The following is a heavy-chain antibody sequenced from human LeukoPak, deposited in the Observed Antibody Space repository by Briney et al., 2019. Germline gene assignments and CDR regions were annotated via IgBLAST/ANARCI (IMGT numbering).Heavy chain of an antibody. CDR3: ARGDYGDYVLHY. D-gene: IGHD4-17*01. V-gene: IGHV4-30-2*01. J-gene: IGHJ4*02. CDR2: IYHSGST. CDR1: GGSISSGGYS. Sequence: PSQTLSLTCAVSGGSISSGGYSWSWIRQPPGKGLEWIGYIYHSGSTYYNPFLKSRVTISVDRSKNQFSLKLSSVTAADTAVYYCARGDYGDYVLHYWGQGTLVTVSS.